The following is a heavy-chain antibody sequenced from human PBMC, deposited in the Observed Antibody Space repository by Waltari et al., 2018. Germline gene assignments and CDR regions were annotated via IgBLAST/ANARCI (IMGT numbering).Heavy chain of an antibody. CDR2: INHSGST. CDR3: ASSGDTTMATGYFEH. Sequence: QVQLQQWGAGLLKPSETLSLSCAVYGGSFSGYYWSWIRQPPGKGLEWIGEINHSGSTNYNPSLNSRVTVSVDTSKNQFSLKLSSVTAADTAIYYCASSGDTTMATGYFEHWGQGTLVTVSS. D-gene: IGHD5-18*01. J-gene: IGHJ4*02. CDR1: GGSFSGYY. V-gene: IGHV4-34*01.